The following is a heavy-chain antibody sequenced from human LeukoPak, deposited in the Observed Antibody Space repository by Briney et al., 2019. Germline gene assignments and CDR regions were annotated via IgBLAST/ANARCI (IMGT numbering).Heavy chain of an antibody. J-gene: IGHJ4*02. Sequence: QTGGSLRLSCAASGFTFSSYWTHWVRQAPGKGLVWVSRINSDGSSTSYADSVKGRFTISRDNAKNTLYLQMNSLRAEDTAVYYCARRSSSGWYYFDYWGQGTLVTVSS. V-gene: IGHV3-74*01. CDR2: INSDGSST. CDR1: GFTFSSYW. CDR3: ARRSSSGWYYFDY. D-gene: IGHD6-19*01.